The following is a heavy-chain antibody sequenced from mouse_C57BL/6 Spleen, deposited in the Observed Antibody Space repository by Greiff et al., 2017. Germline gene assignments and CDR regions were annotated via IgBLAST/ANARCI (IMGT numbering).Heavy chain of an antibody. CDR3: VRHRGSGYFDY. CDR1: GFSFNTYA. V-gene: IGHV10-1*01. J-gene: IGHJ2*01. D-gene: IGHD3-2*02. CDR2: IRSKSNNYAT. Sequence: EVQLVESGGGLVQPKGSLKLSCAASGFSFNTYAMNWIRQAPGTGLEWVARIRSKSNNYATYYADSVKDRFTISRDDSESMLYLQMNNLKTEDTAMYYCVRHRGSGYFDYWGQGTTLTVSS.